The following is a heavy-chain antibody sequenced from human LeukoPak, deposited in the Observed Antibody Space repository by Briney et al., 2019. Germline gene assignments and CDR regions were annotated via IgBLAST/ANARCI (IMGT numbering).Heavy chain of an antibody. Sequence: SETLSLTCTVSGGSLNSHYWSWVRQPPGKGLEWIGDIYYKRSTNYNPSLKSRVTISVDTSKNHLSLKLTSVLAADTAIYYCVRRDNTGWNYFDYWGQGILVTVSS. CDR3: VRRDNTGWNYFDY. J-gene: IGHJ4*02. CDR1: GGSLNSHY. CDR2: IYYKRST. V-gene: IGHV4-59*08. D-gene: IGHD6-19*01.